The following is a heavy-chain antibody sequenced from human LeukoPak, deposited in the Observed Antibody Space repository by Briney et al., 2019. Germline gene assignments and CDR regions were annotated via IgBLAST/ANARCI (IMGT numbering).Heavy chain of an antibody. D-gene: IGHD3-10*01. V-gene: IGHV3-48*04. CDR2: ISSSSSTI. CDR1: GFTFSSYS. Sequence: GGPLSLSCAASGFTFSSYSMNWVRQAPGKGLEWVSYISSSSSTIYYADSVKGRFTISRDNAKNSLYLQMNSLRAEDTAVYYCAREDGSGSYPDAFDIWGQGTMVTVSS. CDR3: AREDGSGSYPDAFDI. J-gene: IGHJ3*02.